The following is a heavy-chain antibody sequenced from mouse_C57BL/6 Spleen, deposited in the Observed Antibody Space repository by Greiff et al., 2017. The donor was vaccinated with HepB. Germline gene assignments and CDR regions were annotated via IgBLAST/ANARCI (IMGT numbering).Heavy chain of an antibody. J-gene: IGHJ2*01. V-gene: IGHV1-64*01. CDR2: IHPNSGST. CDR1: GYTFTSYW. CDR3: ARYYYYGSSYDY. D-gene: IGHD1-1*01. Sequence: QVQLQQPGAELVKPGASVKLSCKASGYTFTSYWMHWVKQRPGQGLEWIGMIHPNSGSTNYNEKVKSKATLTVDKSSSTAYMQLSSLTSEDSAVYYCARYYYYGSSYDYWGQGTTLTVSS.